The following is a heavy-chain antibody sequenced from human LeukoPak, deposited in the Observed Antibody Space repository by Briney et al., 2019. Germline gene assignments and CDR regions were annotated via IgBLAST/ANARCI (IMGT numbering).Heavy chain of an antibody. J-gene: IGHJ3*02. CDR3: ARDWGNDSSDYYAFDI. D-gene: IGHD3-22*01. CDR1: GGTFSSYA. CDR2: ISAYNGNT. Sequence: ASVKVSCKASGGTFSSYAISWVRQAPGQGLEWMGWISAYNGNTNYAQKLQGRVTMTTDTSTSTAYMELRSLRSEDTAVYYCARDWGNDSSDYYAFDIWGQGTMVTVSS. V-gene: IGHV1-18*01.